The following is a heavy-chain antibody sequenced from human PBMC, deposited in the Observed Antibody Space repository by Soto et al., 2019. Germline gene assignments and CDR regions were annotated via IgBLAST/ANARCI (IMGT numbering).Heavy chain of an antibody. CDR2: IHHSGGI. D-gene: IGHD1-1*01. V-gene: IGHV4-30-4*08. J-gene: IGHJ6*02. CDR3: AREDDGGDSCDV. CDR1: GGSISSDYYH. Sequence: QVQLQQSGPGLVKPSQTLSLTCTVSGGSISSDYYHWTWIRQCPGPGLDWIGYIHHSGGILYNTSLKSRVTISVDTSKNQFSLHLGSVTGADTAVYCCAREDDGGDSCDVWGQGTTVTVSS.